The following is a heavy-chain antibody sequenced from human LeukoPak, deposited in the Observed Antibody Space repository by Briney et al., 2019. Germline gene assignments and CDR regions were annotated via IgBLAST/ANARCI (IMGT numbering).Heavy chain of an antibody. J-gene: IGHJ3*02. Sequence: SETLSLTCTVSGGSISSHYWSWIRQPPGKGLEWIGYIYYSGSTNYNPSLKSRVTISVDTSKNQFSLKLSSVTAADTAVYFCARGLVLATDDAFDIWGQGTLVTVSS. CDR2: IYYSGST. CDR1: GGSISSHY. V-gene: IGHV4-59*11. CDR3: ARGLVLATDDAFDI. D-gene: IGHD5-12*01.